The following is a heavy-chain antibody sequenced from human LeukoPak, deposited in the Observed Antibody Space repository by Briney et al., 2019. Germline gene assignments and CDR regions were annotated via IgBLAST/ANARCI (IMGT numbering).Heavy chain of an antibody. D-gene: IGHD4-17*01. Sequence: GASVKVSCKASGYTFTSYVISWVRQAPGQGLEWMGWISAYNGNTNYAQKLQGRVTMTTDTSTSTAYMELRSLRSDDTAVYYCARDRVTTHSYYYGMDVWGQGTTVTVSS. V-gene: IGHV1-18*01. CDR3: ARDRVTTHSYYYGMDV. J-gene: IGHJ6*02. CDR1: GYTFTSYV. CDR2: ISAYNGNT.